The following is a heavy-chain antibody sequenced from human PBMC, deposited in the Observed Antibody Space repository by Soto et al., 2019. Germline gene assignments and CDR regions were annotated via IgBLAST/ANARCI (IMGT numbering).Heavy chain of an antibody. V-gene: IGHV3-23*01. D-gene: IGHD1-1*01. J-gene: IGHJ5*02. Sequence: GESLKISCAASGFTFSMYAMNWVRQAPGKGLEWVSAISGSGGSTYYADSVKGRFTISRDNSKNTLYLQMNSLRDEDTAVYYCAGGAYNLPREPPDTWGQGTLVTVSS. CDR3: AGGAYNLPREPPDT. CDR2: ISGSGGST. CDR1: GFTFSMYA.